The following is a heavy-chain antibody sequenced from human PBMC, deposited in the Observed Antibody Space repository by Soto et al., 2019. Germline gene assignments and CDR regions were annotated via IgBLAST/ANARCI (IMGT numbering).Heavy chain of an antibody. D-gene: IGHD2-21*02. Sequence: SVKVSCKASGGTFSSYAISWVRQAPGQGLEWMGGIIPIFGTANYAQKFQGRVTITADESTSTAYMELSSLRSEDTAVYYCARAPVVTAIRGTSRNWFDPWGQGTLVTVSS. V-gene: IGHV1-69*13. CDR3: ARAPVVTAIRGTSRNWFDP. J-gene: IGHJ5*02. CDR2: IIPIFGTA. CDR1: GGTFSSYA.